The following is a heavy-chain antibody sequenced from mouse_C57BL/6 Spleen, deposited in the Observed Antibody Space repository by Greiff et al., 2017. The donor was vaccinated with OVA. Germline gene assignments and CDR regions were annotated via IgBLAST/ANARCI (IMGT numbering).Heavy chain of an antibody. V-gene: IGHV5-17*01. CDR1: GFTFSDYG. CDR2: ISSGSSTI. CDR3: ARIRYDY. Sequence: EVKLMESGGGLVKPGGSLKLSCAASGFTFSDYGMHWVRQAPEKGLEWVAYISSGSSTIYYADTVKGRFTISRDNAKNTLFLQITSLRSEDTAMYYCARIRYDYWGQGTTLTVSS. J-gene: IGHJ2*01.